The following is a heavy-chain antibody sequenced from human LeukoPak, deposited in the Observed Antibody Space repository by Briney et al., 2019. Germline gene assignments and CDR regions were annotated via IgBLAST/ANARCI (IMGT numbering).Heavy chain of an antibody. CDR2: IRYDGSNK. V-gene: IGHV3-30*02. CDR1: GFTFSSYG. Sequence: GGSLRLSCAASGFTFSSYGMHWVRQAPGKGLEWVAFIRYDGSNKYYADSVKGRFTISRDNSKNTLYLQMNSLRAEDTAVYYCAHPHSSSFTYFDYWGQGTLVTVSS. CDR3: AHPHSSSFTYFDY. D-gene: IGHD6-13*01. J-gene: IGHJ4*02.